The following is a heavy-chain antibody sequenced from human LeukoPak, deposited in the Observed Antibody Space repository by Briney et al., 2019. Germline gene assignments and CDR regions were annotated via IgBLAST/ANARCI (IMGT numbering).Heavy chain of an antibody. CDR3: AGGGTLTSFAY. D-gene: IGHD2-15*01. Sequence: SETLSLSSTQPLDSPRGAQRYSGSQPPERGLEWIGYIYYSGSTNYNPSLKSRVTISIDTSKNQFSLYLNSMTAGDTVVYLYAGGGTLTSFAYWGQGTLVTVSS. CDR2: IYYSGST. J-gene: IGHJ4*02. V-gene: IGHV4-59*08. CDR1: LDSPRGAQ.